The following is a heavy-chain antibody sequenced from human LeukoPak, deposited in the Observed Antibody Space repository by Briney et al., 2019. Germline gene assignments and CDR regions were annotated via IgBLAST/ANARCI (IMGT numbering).Heavy chain of an antibody. Sequence: PSETLSLTCTVSGGSMSSYYWSWIRQPPGKGLEWIGYVYYSGTTNYKYKSSLKSRVTISVDTSKNQFSLRLSSVTAADTAVYYCARSDRDLWYFDLWGRGTLVTVSS. CDR1: GGSMSSYY. CDR3: ARSDRDLWYFDL. V-gene: IGHV4-59*01. J-gene: IGHJ2*01. CDR2: VYYSGTT.